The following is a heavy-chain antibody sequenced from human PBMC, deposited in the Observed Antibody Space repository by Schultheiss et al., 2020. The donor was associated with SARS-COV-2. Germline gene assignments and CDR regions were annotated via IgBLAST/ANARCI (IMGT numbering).Heavy chain of an antibody. V-gene: IGHV3-52*01. J-gene: IGHJ4*02. CDR2: IKCDGSEK. CDR1: GFTFSSYW. CDR3: ARDNYDSSGTTLGY. D-gene: IGHD3-22*01. Sequence: GGSLRLSCAASGFTFSSYWMHWVRQAPGKGLEWVADIKCDGSEKYYVDSVKGRLTISRDNAKNSLYLQVNSLRAEDMTVYYCARDNYDSSGTTLGYWGQGTLVTVSS.